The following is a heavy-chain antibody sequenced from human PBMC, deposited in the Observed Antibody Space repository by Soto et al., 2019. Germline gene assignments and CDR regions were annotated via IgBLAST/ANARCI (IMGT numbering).Heavy chain of an antibody. J-gene: IGHJ4*02. D-gene: IGHD5-18*01. Sequence: ASVKVSCKASGYTFTSYAMHWVRQAPGQRLEWMGWINAGNGNRRYSQKFQGRVTITSDTSASTAYMELSSLRSEDTAVYYCAREIQLDVDSQSDYWGQGILVTVSS. CDR3: AREIQLDVDSQSDY. CDR1: GYTFTSYA. CDR2: INAGNGNR. V-gene: IGHV1-3*01.